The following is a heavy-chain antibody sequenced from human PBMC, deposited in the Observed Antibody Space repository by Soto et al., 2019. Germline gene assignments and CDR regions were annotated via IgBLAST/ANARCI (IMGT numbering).Heavy chain of an antibody. Sequence: SETLSLTCAVYGGSFSGYYWSWIRQPPGKGLKWIGEINHSGSTNYNPSLQSRVTISIDTSKNQFSLNLSSVTAADTAVYYCASHVRGATWAYFDFWGQGTLVTVSS. V-gene: IGHV4-34*01. CDR2: INHSGST. CDR1: GGSFSGYY. D-gene: IGHD1-26*01. J-gene: IGHJ4*02. CDR3: ASHVRGATWAYFDF.